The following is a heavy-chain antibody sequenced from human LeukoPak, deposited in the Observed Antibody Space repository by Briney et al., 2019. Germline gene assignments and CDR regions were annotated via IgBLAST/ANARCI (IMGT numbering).Heavy chain of an antibody. V-gene: IGHV3-48*02. Sequence: GGSLRLSCAASGFTFSNYNMNWVRQAPGKGLEWVSYISSSNNTIYYAGSVQGRFTISRDNAKNSLYLQMNSLRDEDTAVYYCARDGSGVDYWGQGTLVTVSS. CDR3: ARDGSGVDY. J-gene: IGHJ4*02. D-gene: IGHD3-10*01. CDR1: GFTFSNYN. CDR2: ISSSNNTI.